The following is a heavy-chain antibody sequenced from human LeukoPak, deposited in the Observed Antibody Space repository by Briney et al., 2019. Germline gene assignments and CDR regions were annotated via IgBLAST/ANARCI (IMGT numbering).Heavy chain of an antibody. V-gene: IGHV3-30*02. D-gene: IGHD5-12*01. J-gene: IGHJ4*02. CDR2: IRYDGSNK. CDR1: GYTFTGYY. CDR3: AKDRYSGYDFEY. Sequence: SCKASGYTFTGYYMHWVRQAPGKGLEWVAFIRYDGSNKYYADSVKGRFTISRDNSKNTLYLQMNSLRAEDTAVYYCAKDRYSGYDFEYWGQGTLVTVSS.